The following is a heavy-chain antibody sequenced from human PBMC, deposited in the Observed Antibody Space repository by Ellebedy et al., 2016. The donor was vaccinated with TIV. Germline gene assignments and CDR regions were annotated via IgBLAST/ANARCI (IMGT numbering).Heavy chain of an antibody. CDR3: ARGKGRSSSSNDY. CDR2: FITSSTY. CDR1: GFTFSSYS. Sequence: GESLKISCAASGFTFSSYSMNWVRQAPGKGLEWVSTFITSSTYYADSVKGRFTISRDNTKNSLYLQMNSLRAEDTAVYYCARGKGRSSSSNDYWGQGTLVTVSS. V-gene: IGHV3-21*01. J-gene: IGHJ4*02. D-gene: IGHD6-6*01.